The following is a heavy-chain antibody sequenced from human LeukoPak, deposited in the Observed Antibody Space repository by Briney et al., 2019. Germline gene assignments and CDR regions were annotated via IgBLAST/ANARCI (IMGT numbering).Heavy chain of an antibody. V-gene: IGHV1-24*01. Sequence: ASVKVSCKVSGYTLTELSMHWVRQAPGKGLEWMGGFDPEDGETIYAQKFQGRVTMTEDTSTSTAYMELRSLRSDDTAVYYCAREGLGELTLDCWGQGTLVTVSS. CDR3: AREGLGELTLDC. D-gene: IGHD3-16*01. CDR1: GYTLTELS. CDR2: FDPEDGET. J-gene: IGHJ4*02.